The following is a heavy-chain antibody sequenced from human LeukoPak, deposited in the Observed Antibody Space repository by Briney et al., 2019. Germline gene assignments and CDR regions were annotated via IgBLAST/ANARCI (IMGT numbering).Heavy chain of an antibody. CDR1: GGSISSSSYY. CDR3: ARDLDGSYYFDY. D-gene: IGHD3-10*01. Sequence: SETLSLTCTVSGGSISSSSYYWGWIRQPPGKGLEWIGSIYYSGSTYYNPSLKSRVTISVDTSKNQFSLKLSSVTAADTAVYYCARDLDGSYYFDYWGQGTLVTVSS. J-gene: IGHJ4*02. V-gene: IGHV4-39*07. CDR2: IYYSGST.